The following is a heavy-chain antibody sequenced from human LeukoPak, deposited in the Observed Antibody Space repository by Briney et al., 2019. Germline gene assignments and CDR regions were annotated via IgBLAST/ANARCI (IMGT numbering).Heavy chain of an antibody. D-gene: IGHD2-2*01. Sequence: GGSLRLSCAASGFTFSSYGMHWVRQAPGKGLEWVAVISYDGSNKYYADSVKGRFTISRDNSKNTLYLQMNSLRAEDTAVYYCAKDLRDIVVVPAAMLEGESYWGQGTLVTVSS. CDR2: ISYDGSNK. CDR1: GFTFSSYG. CDR3: AKDLRDIVVVPAAMLEGESY. J-gene: IGHJ4*02. V-gene: IGHV3-30*18.